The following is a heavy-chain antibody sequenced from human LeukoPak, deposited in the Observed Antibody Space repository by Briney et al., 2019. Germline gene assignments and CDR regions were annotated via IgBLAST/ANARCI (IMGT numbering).Heavy chain of an antibody. V-gene: IGHV3-13*01. CDR3: ARAPSDYYYGMDV. Sequence: GGSLRLSCAASGFTFSSYAMSWVRQAPGKGLEWVSAIGTAGDTYYPGSVKGRFTISRENAKNSLYLQMNSLRAGDTAVYYCARAPSDYYYGMDVWGQGTTVTVSS. CDR1: GFTFSSYA. CDR2: IGTAGDT. J-gene: IGHJ6*02.